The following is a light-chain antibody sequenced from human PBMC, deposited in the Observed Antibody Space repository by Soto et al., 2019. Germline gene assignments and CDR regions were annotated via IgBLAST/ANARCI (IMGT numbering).Light chain of an antibody. CDR2: GAS. J-gene: IGKJ2*01. CDR1: QCVSSSY. CDR3: QQYGGSPPYT. Sequence: IVLTQSPGTLSLSPGERATLSCRASQCVSSSYLAWYQQKPGQAPRLLIYGASSRATGIPDRFSGGGSGTDFTLTISSLEPEDFAVYYCQQYGGSPPYTFGQGTKLEIK. V-gene: IGKV3-20*01.